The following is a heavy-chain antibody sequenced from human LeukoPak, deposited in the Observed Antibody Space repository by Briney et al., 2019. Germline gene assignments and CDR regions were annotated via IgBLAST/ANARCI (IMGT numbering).Heavy chain of an antibody. CDR3: ARGALGVFDY. CDR2: ISYDGSNK. V-gene: IGHV3-30*04. CDR1: GFTFSSYA. Sequence: GRSLRLSCAASGFTFSSYAMHWFRQAPGKGLEWVAVISYDGSNKYYADSVEGRFTISRDNSKNTLYLQMNSLRAEDTAVYYCARGALGVFDYWGQGTLVTVSS. D-gene: IGHD3-16*01. J-gene: IGHJ4*02.